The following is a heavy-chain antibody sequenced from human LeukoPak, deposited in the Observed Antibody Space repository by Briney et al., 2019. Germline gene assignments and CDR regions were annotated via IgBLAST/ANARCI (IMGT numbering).Heavy chain of an antibody. CDR3: ARGGDYGDYEDAFDI. CDR2: IYYSGST. CDR1: GGSISSGGYY. V-gene: IGHV4-31*03. Sequence: PSQTLSLTCTVSGGSISSGGYYWSWIRRHPGKGLEWIGYIYYSGSTYYNPSLKSRVTISVDTSKNQFSLKLSSVTAADTAVYYCARGGDYGDYEDAFDIWGQGTMVTVSS. J-gene: IGHJ3*02. D-gene: IGHD4-17*01.